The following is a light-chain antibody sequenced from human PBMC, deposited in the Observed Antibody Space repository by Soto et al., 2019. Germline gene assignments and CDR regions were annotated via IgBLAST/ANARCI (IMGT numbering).Light chain of an antibody. CDR1: SSNIGSGYD. CDR3: QSYDSRLSGYV. J-gene: IGLJ1*01. V-gene: IGLV1-40*01. Sequence: QSVLTQPPSVSGAPGQRVTISCTGRSSNIGSGYDVHWYQQLPGTAPKLLIYGNGNRPSGVPDRFSVSESGTSASLAITGLQADDEADYYCQSYDSRLSGYVFGSGTKVTVL. CDR2: GNG.